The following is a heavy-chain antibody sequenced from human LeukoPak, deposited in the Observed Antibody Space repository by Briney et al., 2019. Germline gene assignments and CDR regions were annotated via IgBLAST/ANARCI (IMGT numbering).Heavy chain of an antibody. Sequence: SVKVSCKASGGTFSSYAISWVRQAPGQGLEWMGRIIPIFGTANYAQKFQGRVTITTDESTSTAYMELSSLRSEDTAVYYCAGSGQGDYYDSSGYYYYYMDVWSKGTTVTVSS. J-gene: IGHJ6*03. CDR3: AGSGQGDYYDSSGYYYYYMDV. D-gene: IGHD3-22*01. CDR2: IIPIFGTA. CDR1: GGTFSSYA. V-gene: IGHV1-69*05.